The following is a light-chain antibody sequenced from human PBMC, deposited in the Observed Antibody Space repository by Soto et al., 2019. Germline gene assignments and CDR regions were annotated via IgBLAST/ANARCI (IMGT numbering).Light chain of an antibody. Sequence: VLTQPPSASGTPGQRVTISCSGGSSNIGSTTVSWFQILPGTAPKLLITKTDRRPSGVPDRFSGSKSGTSGSLAISGLQSEDEAEYYCAAWDDTLNGYVFGTGTKVTVL. CDR1: SSNIGSTT. V-gene: IGLV1-44*01. J-gene: IGLJ1*01. CDR3: AAWDDTLNGYV. CDR2: KTD.